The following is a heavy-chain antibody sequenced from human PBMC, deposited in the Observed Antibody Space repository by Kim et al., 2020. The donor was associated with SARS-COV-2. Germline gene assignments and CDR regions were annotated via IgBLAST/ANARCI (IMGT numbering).Heavy chain of an antibody. J-gene: IGHJ6*02. Sequence: DCVKGRFTISRDNAKNSLYLQMNSLRDEDTAVYYCARGSGIAAAQHTMDVWGQGTTVTVSS. V-gene: IGHV3-48*02. D-gene: IGHD6-13*01. CDR3: ARGSGIAAAQHTMDV.